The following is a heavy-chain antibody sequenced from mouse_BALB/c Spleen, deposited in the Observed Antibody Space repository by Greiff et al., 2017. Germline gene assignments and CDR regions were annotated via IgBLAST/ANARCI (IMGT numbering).Heavy chain of an antibody. J-gene: IGHJ1*01. D-gene: IGHD1-1*01. CDR3: TRDQEITTVVAMYFDV. CDR2: ISSGGSYT. V-gene: IGHV5-6-4*01. Sequence: DVKLVESGGGLVKPGGSLKLSCAASGFTFSSYTMSWVRQTPEKRLEWVATISSGGSYTYYPDSVKGRFTISRDNAKNTLYLQMSSLKSEDTAMYYCTRDQEITTVVAMYFDVWGAGTTVTVSS. CDR1: GFTFSSYT.